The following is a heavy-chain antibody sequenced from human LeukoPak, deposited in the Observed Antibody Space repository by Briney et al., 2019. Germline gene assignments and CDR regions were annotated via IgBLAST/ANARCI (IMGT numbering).Heavy chain of an antibody. CDR3: ARISGKRITMVRGVIRGAVYFDY. V-gene: IGHV4-4*07. CDR1: GGSISSYY. Sequence: SETLSLTCTVSGGSISSYYWSWIRQPAGKGLEWIARIYTSGSTNYNPSLKSQVTIYVDMSKNQFSLKLSSVTAEDTAVYYCARISGKRITMVRGVIRGAVYFDYWGQGTLVTVSS. J-gene: IGHJ4*02. CDR2: IYTSGST. D-gene: IGHD3-10*01.